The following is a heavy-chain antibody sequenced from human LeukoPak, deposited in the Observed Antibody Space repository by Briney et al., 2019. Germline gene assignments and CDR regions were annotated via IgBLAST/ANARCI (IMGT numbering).Heavy chain of an antibody. J-gene: IGHJ4*02. CDR2: IYTSGST. V-gene: IGHV4-4*07. CDR3: ERDRCSSTSCRSRDY. Sequence: PSETLSLTCTVSGGAISSYYWSWIRQPAGQGLEWIGRIYTSGSTNYNPSLKSRVTMSVDTSKNQFSLKLSSVTAADTAVYYCERDRCSSTSCRSRDYWGQGTLVTVSS. CDR1: GGAISSYY. D-gene: IGHD2-2*01.